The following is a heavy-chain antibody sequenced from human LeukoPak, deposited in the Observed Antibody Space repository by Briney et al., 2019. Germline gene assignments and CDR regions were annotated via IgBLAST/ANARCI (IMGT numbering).Heavy chain of an antibody. Sequence: GGSLSLSCAASGFTFNSYAMSWVRQAPGKGLEWVSAISASGGTTYYADSVKGRFTISRDNSENTLFLQMNSLRAEDMAVYYCAKEPREYCSSTSCPNWFDLWGQGTIVTVSS. J-gene: IGHJ5*02. CDR3: AKEPREYCSSTSCPNWFDL. CDR1: GFTFNSYA. V-gene: IGHV3-23*01. CDR2: ISASGGTT. D-gene: IGHD2-2*01.